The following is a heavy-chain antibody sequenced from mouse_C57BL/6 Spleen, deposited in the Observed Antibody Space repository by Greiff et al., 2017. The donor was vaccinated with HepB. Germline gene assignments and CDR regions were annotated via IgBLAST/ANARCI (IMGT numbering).Heavy chain of an antibody. CDR2: INPSNGGT. CDR1: GYTFTSYW. V-gene: IGHV1-53*01. J-gene: IGHJ2*01. D-gene: IGHD4-1*01. CDR3: ARAGTILGHFDY. Sequence: VKLQQPGTELVKPGASVKLSCKASGYTFTSYWMHWVKQRPGQGLEWIGNINPSNGGTNYNEKFKSKATLTVDKSSSTAYMQLSSLTSEDSAVYYCARAGTILGHFDYWGQGTTLTVSS.